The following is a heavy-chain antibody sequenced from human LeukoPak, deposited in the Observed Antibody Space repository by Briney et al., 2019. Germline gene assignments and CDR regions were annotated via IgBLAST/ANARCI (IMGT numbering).Heavy chain of an antibody. D-gene: IGHD6-13*01. V-gene: IGHV3-21*01. CDR2: ISSSSSYI. Sequence: PGGSLRLSCAASGFTFSSYSMNWVRQAPGKGLEWVSSISSSSSYIYYADSVKGRFTISRDNAKNSLYLQMNSLRAEDTAVYYCASSLAAAAHFDYWGQGTLVTVSS. CDR3: ASSLAAAAHFDY. CDR1: GFTFSSYS. J-gene: IGHJ4*02.